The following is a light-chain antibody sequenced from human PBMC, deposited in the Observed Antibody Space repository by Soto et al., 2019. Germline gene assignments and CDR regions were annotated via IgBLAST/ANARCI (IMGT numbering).Light chain of an antibody. Sequence: IVLTQSPGTLSLSPGERANLSCRASESVSSSYLAWYQQKRGQAPRLLIYGASSRATGIPDRFSGSGSGTDFTLTISRLEPEDFAVYYCQHYGSSLWTFGQGTKVEIK. V-gene: IGKV3-20*01. J-gene: IGKJ1*01. CDR3: QHYGSSLWT. CDR2: GAS. CDR1: ESVSSSY.